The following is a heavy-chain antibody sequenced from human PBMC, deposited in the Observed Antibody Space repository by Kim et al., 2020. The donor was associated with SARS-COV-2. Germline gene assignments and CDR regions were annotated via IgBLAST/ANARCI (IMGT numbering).Heavy chain of an antibody. CDR3: ARVGDGGSSWYYFDY. D-gene: IGHD2-15*01. J-gene: IGHJ4*02. V-gene: IGHV3-11*01. Sequence: DSVKGRVTTSRDKAKNSLYLQMNSLRAEDTAVYYCARVGDGGSSWYYFDYWGQGTLVTVSS.